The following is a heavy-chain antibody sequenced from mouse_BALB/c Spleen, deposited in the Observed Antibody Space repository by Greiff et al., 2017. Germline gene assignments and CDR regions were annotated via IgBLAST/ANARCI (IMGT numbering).Heavy chain of an antibody. Sequence: EVKLVESGGGLVKPGGSLKLSCAASGFTFSSYAMSWVRQSPEKRLEWVAEISSGGSYTYYPDTVTGRFTISRDNAKNTLYLEMSSLRSEDTAIYYCASEDRYDLYAMDSWGQGTSVTVSS. V-gene: IGHV5-9-4*01. J-gene: IGHJ4*01. D-gene: IGHD2-14*01. CDR2: ISSGGSYT. CDR1: GFTFSSYA. CDR3: ASEDRYDLYAMDS.